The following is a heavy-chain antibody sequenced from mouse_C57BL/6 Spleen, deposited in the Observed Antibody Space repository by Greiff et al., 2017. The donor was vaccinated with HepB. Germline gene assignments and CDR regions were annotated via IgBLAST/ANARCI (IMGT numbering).Heavy chain of an antibody. CDR3: ARSHGYYSYYAMDY. V-gene: IGHV5-12*01. J-gene: IGHJ4*01. CDR1: GFTFSDYY. Sequence: EVQVVESGGGLVQPGGSLKLSCAASGFTFSDYYMYWVRQTPEKRLEWVAYISNGGGSTYYPDTVKGRFTISRDNAKNTLYLQMSRLKSEDTAMYYCARSHGYYSYYAMDYWGQGTSVTVAS. CDR2: ISNGGGST. D-gene: IGHD2-3*01.